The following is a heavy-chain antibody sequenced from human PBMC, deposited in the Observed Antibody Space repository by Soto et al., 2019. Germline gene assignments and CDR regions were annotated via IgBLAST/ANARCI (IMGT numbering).Heavy chain of an antibody. V-gene: IGHV1-3*01. CDR1: GYTFTSYA. D-gene: IGHD2-21*02. CDR3: ARSFVVVTALDD. J-gene: IGHJ4*02. CDR2: INAGNGNT. Sequence: ASVKVSCKASGYTFTSYAMHWVRQAPGQRLEWMGWINAGNGNTKYSQKFQGRVTITRDTSASTAYMELSSLRSEDTAVYYCARSFVVVTALDDWGVGGLVTVSS.